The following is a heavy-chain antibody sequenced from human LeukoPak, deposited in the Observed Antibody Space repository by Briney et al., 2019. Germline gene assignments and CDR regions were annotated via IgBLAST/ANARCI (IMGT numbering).Heavy chain of an antibody. CDR2: VYYTGDT. V-gene: IGHV4-39*07. D-gene: IGHD2-8*01. CDR1: GDSISSSSYF. CDR3: ARDAQYCSNGVCENWFDP. Sequence: SSETLSLTCIVSGDSISSSSYFWDWIRQPPGKGLEWIGNVYYTGDTHYNPSLESRVTISVDRSKNQFSLKLSSVTAADTAVYYCARDAQYCSNGVCENWFDPWGQGTLVTVSS. J-gene: IGHJ5*02.